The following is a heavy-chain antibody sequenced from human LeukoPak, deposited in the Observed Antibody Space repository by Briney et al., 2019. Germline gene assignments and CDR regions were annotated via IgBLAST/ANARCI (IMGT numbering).Heavy chain of an antibody. Sequence: GGSLRLSCAASGFTFSSYWMHWVRQAPGKGLVWVSRINSDGSSTSYADSVKGRFTIPRDNAKNTLYLQMNSLRAEDTAVYYCARDFLDILTGYYGSILDYWGQGTLVTVSS. D-gene: IGHD3-9*01. V-gene: IGHV3-74*01. CDR3: ARDFLDILTGYYGSILDY. CDR2: INSDGSST. J-gene: IGHJ4*02. CDR1: GFTFSSYW.